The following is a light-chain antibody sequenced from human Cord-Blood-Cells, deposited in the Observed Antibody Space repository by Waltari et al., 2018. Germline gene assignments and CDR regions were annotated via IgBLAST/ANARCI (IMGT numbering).Light chain of an antibody. CDR2: AAS. J-gene: IGKJ2*01. V-gene: IGKV1-39*01. Sequence: DIQMTQSPSSVSASVGDRVTITCRASQSISSYLNWYQQKPGKAPKLLIYAASNLQSGVPSRFSGSGSGTDFTLSISSLQPEDFATYYCQQSYSTPYSFGQGTKLEIK. CDR3: QQSYSTPYS. CDR1: QSISSY.